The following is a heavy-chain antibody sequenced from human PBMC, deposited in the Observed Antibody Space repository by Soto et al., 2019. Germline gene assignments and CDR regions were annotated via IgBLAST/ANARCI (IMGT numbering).Heavy chain of an antibody. CDR2: IYSGGST. V-gene: IGHV3-53*01. CDR1: GFTVSSNY. J-gene: IGHJ4*02. CDR3: ARVREIAGFDY. Sequence: GGSLRLSCAASGFTVSSNYMSWVRQAPGKGLEWVSVIYSGGSTYYADSVKGRFTISRDNSKNTLYLQMNSLRAEDTAVYYCARVREIAGFDYWGQGTLVTVSS. D-gene: IGHD6-13*01.